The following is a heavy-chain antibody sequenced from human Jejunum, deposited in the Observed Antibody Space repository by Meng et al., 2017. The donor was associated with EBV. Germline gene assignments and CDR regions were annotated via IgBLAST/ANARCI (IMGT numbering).Heavy chain of an antibody. CDR3: ARGQRYYYGSGSAFQVDWFDS. Sequence: WGAVVLKPLTCPSLTSGVFAGAFSSCYRTWNRQPPGEGLDWIGEINHCGSTNCNPSLKSRVTISVDMSKNQFSLKLTSLTAADTAVYYCARGQRYYYGSGSAFQVDWFDSWGQGTLVTVSS. CDR2: INHCGST. D-gene: IGHD3-10*01. V-gene: IGHV4-34*01. CDR1: AGAFSSCY. J-gene: IGHJ5*01.